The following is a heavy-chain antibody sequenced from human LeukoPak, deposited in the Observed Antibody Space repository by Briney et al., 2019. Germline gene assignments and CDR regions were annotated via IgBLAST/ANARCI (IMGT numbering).Heavy chain of an antibody. D-gene: IGHD6-13*01. V-gene: IGHV1-46*01. J-gene: IGHJ6*03. CDR3: ATWGYSSSWYPGYYYYYYMDV. Sequence: ASVKVSCKTSGYSFTSYNLHWVRQAPGQRLEWMGIIKPSGGNTNYAQKFQGRVTMTRNTSISTAYMELSSLRSEDTAVHYCATWGYSSSWYPGYYYYYYMDVWGKGTRSPSP. CDR1: GYSFTSYN. CDR2: IKPSGGNT.